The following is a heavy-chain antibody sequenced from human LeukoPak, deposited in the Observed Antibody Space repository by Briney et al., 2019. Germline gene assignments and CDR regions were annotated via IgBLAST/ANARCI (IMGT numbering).Heavy chain of an antibody. CDR1: GYTFTGYY. CDR2: INPNSGGT. Sequence: ASVKVSCKASGYTFTGYYMHWVRQAPGQGLEWMGWINPNSGGTNYAQKFQGRVTMTRDTSISTAYMELSSLRSEDTAVYYCARAYFDWLSPRWAFDIWGQGTMVTVSS. D-gene: IGHD3-9*01. V-gene: IGHV1-2*02. CDR3: ARAYFDWLSPRWAFDI. J-gene: IGHJ3*02.